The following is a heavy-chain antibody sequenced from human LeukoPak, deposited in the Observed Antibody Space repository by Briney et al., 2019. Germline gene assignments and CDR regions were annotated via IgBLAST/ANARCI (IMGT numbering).Heavy chain of an antibody. Sequence: SETLSLTCTVSGDSINNSPYYWGWIRQPPGKELEWIVSHYSGTTYYNPSLKSRVTISIDTSKNQFSLRLISVTAADTAVFYCARNDRGRPTDYWGQGTLVTVSS. J-gene: IGHJ4*02. D-gene: IGHD1-26*01. V-gene: IGHV4-39*01. CDR2: HYSGTT. CDR1: GDSINNSPYY. CDR3: ARNDRGRPTDY.